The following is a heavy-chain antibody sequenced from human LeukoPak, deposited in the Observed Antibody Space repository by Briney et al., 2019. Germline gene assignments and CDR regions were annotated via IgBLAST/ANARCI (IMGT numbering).Heavy chain of an antibody. CDR2: ISGDGGST. V-gene: IGHV3-43*02. J-gene: IGHJ4*02. CDR3: AKDRNYYGDYIDY. CDR1: GFTFDDYA. Sequence: GGSLRLSCAASGFTFDDYAMHWVRQAPGKGLEWVSLISGDGGSTYYADSVEGRFTISRDNSKNSLFLQMNSLRTEDTALYYCAKDRNYYGDYIDYWGQGTLVTFSS. D-gene: IGHD4-17*01.